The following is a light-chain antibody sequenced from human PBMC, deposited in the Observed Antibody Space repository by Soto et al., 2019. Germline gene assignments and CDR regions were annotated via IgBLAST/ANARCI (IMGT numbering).Light chain of an antibody. Sequence: QSALTQPASVSGSPGQSITISCTGTSSDVGSYNLVSWYQQHPGKAPKLMIYEVSKRPSGVSNRFSGSKFGNTASLTISGLQAEDEAVYSCCSYAGSTTFPLFSGTGTKVTVL. V-gene: IGLV2-23*02. CDR2: EVS. CDR1: SSDVGSYNL. CDR3: CSYAGSTTFPLF. J-gene: IGLJ1*01.